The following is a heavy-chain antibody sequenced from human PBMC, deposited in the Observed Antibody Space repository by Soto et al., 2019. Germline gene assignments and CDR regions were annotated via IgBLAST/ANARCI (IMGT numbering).Heavy chain of an antibody. Sequence: QMQLQESGPGLVKPSETLSLTCTVSGGSISSSSYYWGWIRQPPGQGLEWLGTIYSLGNTYYNPSLKSRVTISVDKSKSQWFLKLISVTAPDTAVEYCARQIYDISGYYYAYWGQGPLVTVSS. V-gene: IGHV4-39*01. J-gene: IGHJ4*02. CDR2: IYSLGNT. D-gene: IGHD3-22*01. CDR3: ARQIYDISGYYYAY. CDR1: GGSISSSSYY.